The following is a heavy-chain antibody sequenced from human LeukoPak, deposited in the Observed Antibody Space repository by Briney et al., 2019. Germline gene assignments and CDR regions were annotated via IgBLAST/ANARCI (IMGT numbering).Heavy chain of an antibody. V-gene: IGHV4-30-2*01. D-gene: IGHD4-17*01. CDR1: GDSISCGSYS. CDR3: ARNPGSDYPEW. CDR2: IFYSGST. J-gene: IGHJ4*02. Sequence: SETLSLTCAVSGDSISCGSYSWSWIRQPPRKGLECIGYIFYSGSTNYNPSLKSRVTISVDKSKNQFSLKLTSVTAADTAVYYCARNPGSDYPEWWGQGTLVTVSS.